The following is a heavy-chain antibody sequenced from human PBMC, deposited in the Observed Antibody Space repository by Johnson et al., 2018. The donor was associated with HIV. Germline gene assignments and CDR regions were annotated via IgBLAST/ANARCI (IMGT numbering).Heavy chain of an antibody. J-gene: IGHJ3*02. CDR1: GFTVSGNY. D-gene: IGHD3/OR15-3a*01. Sequence: QVQLVESGGGLIQPGGSLRLSCAASGFTVSGNYMSWVRQAPEKGLEWVSYISSSASTIYYADSVRGRFAISRDNVKNSLYLQMNSLIAEDTALYYCAIGPPFRTARNVFDMWGQGTKVTVTS. CDR3: AIGPPFRTARNVFDM. CDR2: ISSSASTI. V-gene: IGHV3-11*04.